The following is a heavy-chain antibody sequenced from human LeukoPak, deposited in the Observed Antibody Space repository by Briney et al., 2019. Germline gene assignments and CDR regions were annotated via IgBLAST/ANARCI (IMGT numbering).Heavy chain of an antibody. Sequence: GGSLRLSCAASGFIFNNYWMTWVRQTPGKGLEFVANIKEDGSEIFYLDSVKGRFTISRDNAKNSLYLQMNSLRVEDTAVYYCARDRGWRSSGYYLYHFDYWGQGTLVTFAS. V-gene: IGHV3-7*01. CDR1: GFIFNNYW. CDR3: ARDRGWRSSGYYLYHFDY. J-gene: IGHJ4*02. D-gene: IGHD3-22*01. CDR2: IKEDGSEI.